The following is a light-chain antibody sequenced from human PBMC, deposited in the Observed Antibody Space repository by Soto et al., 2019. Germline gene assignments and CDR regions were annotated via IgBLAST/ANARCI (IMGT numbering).Light chain of an antibody. J-gene: IGKJ4*01. CDR1: QDISSC. Sequence: DIQMTQSPSSVSASVGDRVTITCRASQDISSCLAWFQHKPGDAPSLLIYAASSLHTGVPSRFSGTGSATEFAHTITSLQPEDFATYYCLQCDSFPLTFGGGTKVEIK. V-gene: IGKV1-12*01. CDR3: LQCDSFPLT. CDR2: AAS.